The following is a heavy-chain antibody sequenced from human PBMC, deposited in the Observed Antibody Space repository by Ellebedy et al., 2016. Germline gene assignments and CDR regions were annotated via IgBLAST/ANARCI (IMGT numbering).Heavy chain of an antibody. J-gene: IGHJ4*02. CDR1: GGTFSSYG. CDR3: ARAHPPGVGEVGFDY. V-gene: IGHV1-18*01. Sequence: ASVKVSXXASGGTFSSYGISWVRQAPGQGLEWMGWISAYNGNTNYAQKLQGRVTMTTDTSTSTAYMELRSLRSDDTAVYYCARAHPPGVGEVGFDYWGQGTLVAVSS. D-gene: IGHD7-27*01. CDR2: ISAYNGNT.